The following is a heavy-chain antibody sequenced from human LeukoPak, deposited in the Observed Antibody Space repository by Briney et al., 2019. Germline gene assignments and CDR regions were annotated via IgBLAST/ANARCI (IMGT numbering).Heavy chain of an antibody. Sequence: GASVKVSCKASGYIFTRYYMHWVRQAPGQGLEWMGIINPSGGSTSYAQKLQGRVTMTTDTSTSTAYMELRSLRSDDTAVYYCASDGYDILTVARHYYYYGMDVWGQGTTVTVSS. D-gene: IGHD3-9*01. CDR2: INPSGGST. J-gene: IGHJ6*02. V-gene: IGHV1-46*01. CDR1: GYIFTRYY. CDR3: ASDGYDILTVARHYYYYGMDV.